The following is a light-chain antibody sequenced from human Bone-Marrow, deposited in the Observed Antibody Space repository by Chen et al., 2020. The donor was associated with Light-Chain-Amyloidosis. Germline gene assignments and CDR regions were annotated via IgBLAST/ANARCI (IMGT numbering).Light chain of an antibody. Sequence: QSGLTQPPSASATPGQRVTISCSGGNSNIRNNPVDWYRQLPGTAPKLLIYRNNQRPSGLPGRFAGSKSGTSASLAISGVRSEDEADYYCATWDDGLNGVLFGGGTKLTVL. J-gene: IGLJ2*01. CDR2: RNN. CDR3: ATWDDGLNGVL. CDR1: NSNIRNNP. V-gene: IGLV1-44*01.